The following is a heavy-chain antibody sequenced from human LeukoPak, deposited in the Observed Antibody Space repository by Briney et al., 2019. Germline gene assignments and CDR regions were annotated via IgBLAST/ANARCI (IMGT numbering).Heavy chain of an antibody. CDR2: IYSSGTT. D-gene: IGHD1-7*01. J-gene: IGHJ5*02. Sequence: PGGSLRLSCAASGFTASSNYMSWVRQAPGKGLEWASVIYSSGTTYYTDSVKGRFTISRDNSKNTLYLQMNSLRAEDTAVYYCARTLSNWNYPAWLDPWGQGTLVTVSS. CDR3: ARTLSNWNYPAWLDP. V-gene: IGHV3-53*01. CDR1: GFTASSNY.